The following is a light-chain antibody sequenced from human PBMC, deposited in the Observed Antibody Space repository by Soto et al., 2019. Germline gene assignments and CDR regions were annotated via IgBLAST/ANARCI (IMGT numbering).Light chain of an antibody. CDR3: MQGTHWPPNT. Sequence: EVVMTQSPLSLPVTLGQPASISCRSSQSLAYIDGNTYLSWFQQRPGQSPRRLMYKVSNRESGVPHRVGGSGSGTDFTLKISRVEDEDVGVFYCMQGTHWPPNTFGQGTKLEIK. V-gene: IGKV2-30*01. CDR2: KVS. J-gene: IGKJ2*01. CDR1: QSLAYIDGNTY.